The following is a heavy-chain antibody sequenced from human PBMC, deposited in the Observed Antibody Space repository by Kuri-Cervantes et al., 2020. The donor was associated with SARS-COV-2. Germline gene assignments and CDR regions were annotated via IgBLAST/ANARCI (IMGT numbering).Heavy chain of an antibody. CDR1: GYTFTGYY. CDR3: ARDRAAAGVYYSDY. J-gene: IGHJ4*02. D-gene: IGHD6-13*01. CDR2: ISYDGSNK. Sequence: SCKASGYTFTGYYMHWVRQAPGKGLEWVAVISYDGSNKYYADSVKGRFTISRDNSKSTLYLQMNSLRAEDTAVYYCARDRAAAGVYYSDYWGQGTLVTVSS. V-gene: IGHV3-30-3*01.